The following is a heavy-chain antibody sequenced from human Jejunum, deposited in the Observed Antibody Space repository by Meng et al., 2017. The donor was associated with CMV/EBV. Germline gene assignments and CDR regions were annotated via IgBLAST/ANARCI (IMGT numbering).Heavy chain of an antibody. CDR1: GFTFFDYH. D-gene: IGHD6-13*01. J-gene: IGHJ4*02. V-gene: IGHV1-2*02. CDR3: ARDSAIAAGTYFDY. CDR2: IRLDNGAT. Sequence: FGFTFFDYHMHWLRQAPGQGLEWMGWIRLDNGATNYAQRFQGRVTLTRDTSITTAYMGLSWLTSDDTAVYFCARDSAIAAGTYFDYWGQGSLVTVSS.